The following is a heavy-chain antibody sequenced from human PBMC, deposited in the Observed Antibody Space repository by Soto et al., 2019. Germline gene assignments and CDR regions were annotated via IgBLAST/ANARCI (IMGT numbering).Heavy chain of an antibody. CDR1: GGSLSSGGYY. CDR2: IYYSGST. V-gene: IGHV4-31*03. Sequence: SETLSLNCTVSGGSLSSGGYYWSWIRQHPGKGLEWIGHIYYSGSTYYNPSLKSRVTISVDTSKNQFPLKLSSVTAADTAVYYCARAGEYYYDSSGHYYIQLDYWGQGTLVTVSS. CDR3: ARAGEYYYDSSGHYYIQLDY. J-gene: IGHJ4*02. D-gene: IGHD3-22*01.